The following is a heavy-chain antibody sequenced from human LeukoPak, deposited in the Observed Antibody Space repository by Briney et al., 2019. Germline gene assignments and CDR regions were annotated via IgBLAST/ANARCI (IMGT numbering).Heavy chain of an antibody. V-gene: IGHV4-34*01. CDR2: INHSGST. CDR1: GGSFSGYY. D-gene: IGHD3-10*01. Sequence: SETLSLTCAVYGGSFSGYYWSWIRQPPGKGLEWIGEINHSGSTNYNPSLKSRVTISVDTSKNQFSLKLSSVTAADTAVYYCARDRVWFGDFDYWGQGTLVTVSS. J-gene: IGHJ4*02. CDR3: ARDRVWFGDFDY.